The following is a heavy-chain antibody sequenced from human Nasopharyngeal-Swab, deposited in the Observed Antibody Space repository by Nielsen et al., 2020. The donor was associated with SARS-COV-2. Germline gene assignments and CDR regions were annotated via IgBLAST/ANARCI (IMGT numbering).Heavy chain of an antibody. Sequence: GESLKNSCKGSGYSFTRYWIGWVSQRPGKGLEWMGIIYPGDSDTRYSPSFQGQVTISADKSISTAYLQWSSLKASDTAMYYCARQAHGDGYNFWGQGTLVTVSS. CDR2: IYPGDSDT. D-gene: IGHD5-24*01. CDR1: GYSFTRYW. V-gene: IGHV5-51*01. CDR3: ARQAHGDGYNF. J-gene: IGHJ4*02.